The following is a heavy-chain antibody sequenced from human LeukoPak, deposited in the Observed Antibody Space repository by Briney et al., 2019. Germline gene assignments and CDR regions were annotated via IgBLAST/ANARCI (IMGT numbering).Heavy chain of an antibody. CDR2: IYHSGST. V-gene: IGHV4-38-2*02. CDR3: ARWIQPPNYFDY. D-gene: IGHD5-18*01. CDR1: GGSISSYY. J-gene: IGHJ4*02. Sequence: SETLSLTCTVSGGSISSYYWGWIRQPPGKGLEWIGSIYHSGSTYYNPSLKSRVTISVDTSKNQFSLKLGSVTAADTAVYYCARWIQPPNYFDYWGQGTLVTVSS.